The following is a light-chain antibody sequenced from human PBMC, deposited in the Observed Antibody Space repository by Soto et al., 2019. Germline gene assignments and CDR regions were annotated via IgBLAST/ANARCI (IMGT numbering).Light chain of an antibody. CDR3: CSYTLANTGV. J-gene: IGLJ3*02. Sequence: QSVLTQPASVSGSPGQSISISCTGSSSDVGVHNFVSWYQHHPGKAPKVLIYGVTNRPSGVSNRFSGSKSGNTASLTISGLQAEDEADYYCCSYTLANTGVFGGGTKLTVL. V-gene: IGLV2-14*01. CDR1: SSDVGVHNF. CDR2: GVT.